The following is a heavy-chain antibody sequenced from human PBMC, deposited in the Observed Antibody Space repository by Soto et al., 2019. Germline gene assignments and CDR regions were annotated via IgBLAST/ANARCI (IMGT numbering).Heavy chain of an antibody. CDR1: GGSISSYY. D-gene: IGHD5-18*01. CDR3: ARDQAGYSYARSDAFDI. Sequence: QVQLQESGPGLVKPSETLSLTCTVSGGSISSYYWSWIRQPPGKGLEWIGYIYYSGSTNYNPSLKSRVTISVDTSKNQFSLKLSSVTAADTAVYYCARDQAGYSYARSDAFDIWGQGTMVTVSS. V-gene: IGHV4-59*01. J-gene: IGHJ3*02. CDR2: IYYSGST.